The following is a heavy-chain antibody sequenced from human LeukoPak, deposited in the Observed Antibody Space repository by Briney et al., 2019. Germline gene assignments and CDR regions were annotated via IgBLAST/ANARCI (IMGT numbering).Heavy chain of an antibody. Sequence: GGSLRLSCSASGFTFRTYAMHWVRQAPGKGLEYVSGINNNGGNTNYVDSVKGRFTISRDNSKNTLYLQMSSPRAEDTAVYYCVKDGGDSGWYYHFDYWGQGTLVTVSS. CDR1: GFTFRTYA. D-gene: IGHD6-19*01. CDR3: VKDGGDSGWYYHFDY. J-gene: IGHJ4*02. V-gene: IGHV3-64D*06. CDR2: INNNGGNT.